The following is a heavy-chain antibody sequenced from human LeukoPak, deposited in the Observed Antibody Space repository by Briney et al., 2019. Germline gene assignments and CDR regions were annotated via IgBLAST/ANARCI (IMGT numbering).Heavy chain of an antibody. D-gene: IGHD3-3*01. V-gene: IGHV4-34*01. J-gene: IGHJ4*02. Sequence: PSETLSLTCAVYGGSFSGYYGSWIRQPPGEGLEWIGEINHSGSTNYNPSLKSRVTISVDTSKNQFSLKLSSVTAADTAVYYCASTQLRGVMNYTLFDYWGQGTLVTVSS. CDR2: INHSGST. CDR1: GGSFSGYY. CDR3: ASTQLRGVMNYTLFDY.